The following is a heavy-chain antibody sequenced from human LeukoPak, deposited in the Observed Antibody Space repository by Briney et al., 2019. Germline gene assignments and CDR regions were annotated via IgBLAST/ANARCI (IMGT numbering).Heavy chain of an antibody. CDR2: IYYSGST. D-gene: IGHD4-17*01. CDR1: GGSSSSYY. J-gene: IGHJ5*02. CDR3: ASSRYGDYGSWFDP. Sequence: SETLSLTCTVSGGSSSSYYWSWIRQPPGKGLEWIGYIYYSGSTNYNPSLKSRVTISVDTSKNQFSLKLNSVTAADTAVYYCASSRYGDYGSWFDPWGQGTLVTVSS. V-gene: IGHV4-59*01.